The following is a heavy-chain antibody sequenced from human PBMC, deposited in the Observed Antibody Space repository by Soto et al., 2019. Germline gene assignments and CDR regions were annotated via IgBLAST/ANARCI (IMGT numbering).Heavy chain of an antibody. J-gene: IGHJ4*02. CDR2: IIPIFCTA. Sequence: RASVKVSCKASVGTFSSYAISWVRQAPGQGLEWMGGIIPIFCTANYAQKFQGRVTITADESTSTAYMELSSLRPEDTAVYYCARVGAAAGTTYYFDYWGQGTLVTVSS. CDR3: ARVGAAAGTTYYFDY. CDR1: VGTFSSYA. V-gene: IGHV1-69*13. D-gene: IGHD6-13*01.